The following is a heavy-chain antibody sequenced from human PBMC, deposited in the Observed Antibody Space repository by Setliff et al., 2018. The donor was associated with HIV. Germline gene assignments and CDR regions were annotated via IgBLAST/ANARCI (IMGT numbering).Heavy chain of an antibody. CDR3: AQRNGYGSQNWFDP. J-gene: IGHJ5*02. D-gene: IGHD5-12*01. CDR1: GFSLSSARMG. CDR2: IFSNDEK. V-gene: IGHV2-26*01. Sequence: ESGPTLVNPTETLTLTCTVSGFSLSSARMGVSWIRQPPGKALEWLAHIFSNDEKSYSTSLKSRLTISKDTSKSQVVLTMTNMDPVDTATYYCAQRNGYGSQNWFDPWGQGTLVTVSS.